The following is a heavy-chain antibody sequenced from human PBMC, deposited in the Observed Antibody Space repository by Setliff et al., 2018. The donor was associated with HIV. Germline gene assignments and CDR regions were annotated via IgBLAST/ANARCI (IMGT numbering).Heavy chain of an antibody. Sequence: GGSLRLSCAASGFTFSNYAMSWVRQAPGKGLEWIGRMKSIPDGGRIDYAAPVKGRFAISRDDAINTLFLEMNSLTNEDTAMYYCTTYSSVYYHSDCWGQGTLVTVSS. J-gene: IGHJ4*02. D-gene: IGHD3-22*01. V-gene: IGHV3-15*01. CDR2: MKSIPDGGRI. CDR1: GFTFSNYA. CDR3: TTYSSVYYHSDC.